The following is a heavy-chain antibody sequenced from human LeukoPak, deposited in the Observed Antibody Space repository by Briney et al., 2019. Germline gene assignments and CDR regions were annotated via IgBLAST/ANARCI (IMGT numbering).Heavy chain of an antibody. Sequence: PGGSLRFSCAASGFTFSSYWWHWFRQAPGKGLVWVSRINSDGSSTSYADSVKGRFTISRDNAKNTLYLQMNSLRAEDTAVYYCARDHLYSSSYYYYMDVWGKGTMVTVSS. J-gene: IGHJ6*03. D-gene: IGHD6-13*01. CDR3: ARDHLYSSSYYYYMDV. CDR1: GFTFSSYW. CDR2: INSDGSST. V-gene: IGHV3-74*01.